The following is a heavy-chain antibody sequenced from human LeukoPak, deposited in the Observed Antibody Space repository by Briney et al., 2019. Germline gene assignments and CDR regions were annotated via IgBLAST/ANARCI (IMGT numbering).Heavy chain of an antibody. CDR2: IYNGGRT. Sequence: GGSLRLSCAASGFIVLGDRMNWVRQAPGKGLAWVSLIYNGGRTDYADPVKGRFTMSRDHSKNTLYLQMNSLRAEDTAVYYCAREGSYSDTFRRVPHYYYYMDDWGKGTTVTGSS. J-gene: IGHJ6*03. CDR3: AREGSYSDTFRRVPHYYYYMDD. CDR1: GFIVLGDR. D-gene: IGHD3-22*01. V-gene: IGHV3-53*01.